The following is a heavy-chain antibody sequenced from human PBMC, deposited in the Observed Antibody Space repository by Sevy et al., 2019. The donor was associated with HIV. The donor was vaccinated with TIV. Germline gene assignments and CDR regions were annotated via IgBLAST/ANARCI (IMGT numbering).Heavy chain of an antibody. Sequence: ASVKVSCKVSGYTLNQLSMHWVRQAPGKGLEWMGSFDPEDGEGFYAQKFQGRVTMTEDTSTDTAYMELSSLRSEDTAVYYCATTKDYYESSGCPFDYWGQGTLVTVSS. V-gene: IGHV1-24*01. CDR1: GYTLNQLS. J-gene: IGHJ4*02. D-gene: IGHD3-22*01. CDR2: FDPEDGEG. CDR3: ATTKDYYESSGCPFDY.